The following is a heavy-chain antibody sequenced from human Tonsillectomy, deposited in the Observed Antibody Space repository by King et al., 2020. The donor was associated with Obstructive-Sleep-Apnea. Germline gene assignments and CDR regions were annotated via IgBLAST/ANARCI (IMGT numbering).Heavy chain of an antibody. Sequence: VQLVESGGGVVQPGRSLRLSCAASGFTFSSYGMHWVRQAPGKGLEWVSVIGYDGSNKYYADSVKVRFTISRDNSKNTLYLQMNSLRAEDTAVYYCARDTDTAMVSGSGYWGQGTLVTVSS. CDR1: GFTFSSYG. J-gene: IGHJ4*02. V-gene: IGHV3-33*01. D-gene: IGHD5-18*01. CDR2: IGYDGSNK. CDR3: ARDTDTAMVSGSGY.